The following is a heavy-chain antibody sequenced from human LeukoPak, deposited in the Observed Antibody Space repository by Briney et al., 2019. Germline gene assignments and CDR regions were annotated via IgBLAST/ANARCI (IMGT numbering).Heavy chain of an antibody. V-gene: IGHV4-39*01. J-gene: IGHJ4*02. CDR2: VYYTGST. CDR3: ARQDFGSGILPGY. Sequence: SETLSLTCTVSGPSITNSLYYWGWIRQPPGKGLEWIATVYYTGSTYYNPSLKSRVTISIDTSKSHFSLKLSSVTAADMVVYYCARQDFGSGILPGYWGQGTLVTVSS. CDR1: GPSITNSLYY. D-gene: IGHD3-10*01.